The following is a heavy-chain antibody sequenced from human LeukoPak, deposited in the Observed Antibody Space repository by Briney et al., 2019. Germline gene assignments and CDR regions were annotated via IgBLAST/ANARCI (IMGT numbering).Heavy chain of an antibody. V-gene: IGHV4-34*01. CDR3: ARGGRYYDFWSGYYPFDY. CDR1: GGSISSYY. J-gene: IGHJ4*02. D-gene: IGHD3-3*01. Sequence: PSETLSLTCTVSGGSISSYYWSWIRQPPGKGLEWIGEINHSGNANYNPSLKSRVIISVDTSKNQLSLNLSSVTAADTAVYYCARGGRYYDFWSGYYPFDYWGQGTLVTVSS. CDR2: INHSGNA.